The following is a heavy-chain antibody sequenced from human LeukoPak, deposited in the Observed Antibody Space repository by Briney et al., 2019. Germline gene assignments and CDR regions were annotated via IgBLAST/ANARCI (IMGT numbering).Heavy chain of an antibody. CDR2: INPNSGGT. V-gene: IGHV1-2*02. CDR3: ARALRASGSHDAFDI. CDR1: GYTFTGYY. Sequence: VASVKVSCKASGYTFTGYYMHWVRQAPGQGLEWMGWINPNSGGTNCAQKFQGRVTMTRDTSISTAYMELSRLRSDDTAVYYCARALRASGSHDAFDIWGQGTMVTVSS. D-gene: IGHD1-26*01. J-gene: IGHJ3*02.